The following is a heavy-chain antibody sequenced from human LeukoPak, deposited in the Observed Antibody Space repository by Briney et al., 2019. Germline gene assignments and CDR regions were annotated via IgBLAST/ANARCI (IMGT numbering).Heavy chain of an antibody. CDR1: GFTFDDYG. J-gene: IGHJ4*02. V-gene: IGHV3-20*04. CDR2: INWNGGST. D-gene: IGHD4-23*01. Sequence: GSLRLSCAASGFTFDDYGMSWVRQAPGKGLEWVSGINWNGGSTGYADSVKGRFTISRDNAKNSLYLQMNSLRAEDTAVYFCASLSVVQFYFDFWGQGTLVTVSS. CDR3: ASLSVVQFYFDF.